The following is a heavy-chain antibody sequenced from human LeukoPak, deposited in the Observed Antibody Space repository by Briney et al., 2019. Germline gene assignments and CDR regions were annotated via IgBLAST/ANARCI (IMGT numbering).Heavy chain of an antibody. D-gene: IGHD3-16*01. V-gene: IGHV3-49*04. CDR2: IRSKAYGGTT. CDR1: GFTFGDYA. Sequence: PGGSLRLSCTASGFTFGDYAMSRVRQAPGQGLERVGFIRSKAYGGTTDYAASVKGRFTISRDDSKSIAYLQMSSLKTDDTAVYYCTRGGLYGWGVILDFDYWGQGTLVTVSS. CDR3: TRGGLYGWGVILDFDY. J-gene: IGHJ4*02.